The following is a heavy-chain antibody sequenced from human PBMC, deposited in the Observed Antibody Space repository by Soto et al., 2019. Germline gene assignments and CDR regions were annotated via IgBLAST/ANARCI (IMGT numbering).Heavy chain of an antibody. CDR2: FDPEDSKM. CDR1: GYSLSEFS. J-gene: IGHJ6*02. D-gene: IGHD1-1*01. CDR3: VRGRRMGAPGYNSFCMGV. V-gene: IGHV1-24*01. Sequence: ASVKVSCKVTGYSLSEFSMHWVRQAPGKGLEWMGGFDPEDSKMTPAQKFQGRLTLTEDTSAETAYMELRSLRSEDTAGYYCVRGRRMGAPGYNSFCMGVWGQGTRVSVSS.